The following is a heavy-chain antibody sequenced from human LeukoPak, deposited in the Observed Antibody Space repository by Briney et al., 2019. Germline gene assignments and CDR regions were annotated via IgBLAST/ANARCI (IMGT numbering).Heavy chain of an antibody. CDR3: AKSKGLYDSSGSRKGGSAFDI. CDR1: GFTFSDYA. J-gene: IGHJ3*02. CDR2: ISGSGGST. D-gene: IGHD3-22*01. V-gene: IGHV3-23*01. Sequence: GGSLRLSCAASGFTFSDYAMSWVRQAPGKGLEWVSAISGSGGSTYYADSVKGRFTISRDNSKNTLYLQMNSLRAEDTAVYYCAKSKGLYDSSGSRKGGSAFDIWGQGTMVTVSS.